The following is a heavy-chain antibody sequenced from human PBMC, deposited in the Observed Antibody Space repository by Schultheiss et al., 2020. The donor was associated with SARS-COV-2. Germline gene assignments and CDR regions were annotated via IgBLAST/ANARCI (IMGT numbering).Heavy chain of an antibody. CDR3: ARGPPYSSGAADY. CDR1: GFTVSSNY. J-gene: IGHJ4*02. Sequence: GGSLRLSCAASGFTVSSNYMSWVRQAPGKGLEWVSVIYSGGSTYYADSVKGRFTISRDNSKNTLYLQMNSLRAEDTAVYYFARGPPYSSGAADYWGQGTLVTVSS. D-gene: IGHD6-19*01. CDR2: IYSGGST. V-gene: IGHV3-53*01.